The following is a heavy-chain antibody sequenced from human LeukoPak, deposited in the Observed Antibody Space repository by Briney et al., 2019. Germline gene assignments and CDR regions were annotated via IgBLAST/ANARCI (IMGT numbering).Heavy chain of an antibody. J-gene: IGHJ4*02. D-gene: IGHD3-22*01. CDR3: AREYYDSSGIYSDYFDY. V-gene: IGHV1-2*02. CDR1: GYRFSHYY. Sequence: ASVKVSCRASGYRFSHYYLHWVRQAPGQGLEWMGWINPNSGGTNYAQTFQDRITMTRDTSTSTAYMELSGLTHADTAVYFCAREYYDSSGIYSDYFDYWGRGTLVTVSS. CDR2: INPNSGGT.